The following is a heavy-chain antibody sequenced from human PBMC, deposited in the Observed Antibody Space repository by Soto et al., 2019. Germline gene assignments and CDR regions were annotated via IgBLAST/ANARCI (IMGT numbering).Heavy chain of an antibody. D-gene: IGHD3-10*01. V-gene: IGHV1-69*13. J-gene: IGHJ6*02. CDR2: IIPIFGTA. CDR3: ASAEGSGSYYYYYYGMDV. Sequence: SVKVSCKASGGTFSSYAISWVRQAPGQGLEWMGGIIPIFGTANYAQKFQDRVTITADESTSTAYMELSSLRSEDTAVYYCASAEGSGSYYYYYYGMDVWGQGTTVTVSS. CDR1: GGTFSSYA.